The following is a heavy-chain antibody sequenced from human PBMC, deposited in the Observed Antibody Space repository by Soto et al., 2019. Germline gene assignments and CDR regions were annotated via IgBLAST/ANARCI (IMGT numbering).Heavy chain of an antibody. CDR2: VYYSGGA. D-gene: IGHD3-3*01. CDR1: GGSIDNSHSF. Sequence: PSETLSLTCDVSGGSIDNSHSFWGWIRQPPGKGLEFIGSVYYSGGAYYNPSLKSRVTVSVDTSKNQFSLRLSSVTAADTAIYYCATRITVFGLLIPPFDPWGQGTQVTVSS. CDR3: ATRITVFGLLIPPFDP. V-gene: IGHV4-39*07. J-gene: IGHJ5*02.